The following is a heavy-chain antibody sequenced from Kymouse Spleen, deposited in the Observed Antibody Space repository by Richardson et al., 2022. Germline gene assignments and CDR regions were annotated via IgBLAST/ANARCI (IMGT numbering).Heavy chain of an antibody. CDR1: GFTFSSYS. D-gene: IGHD3-10*01. V-gene: IGHV3-21*03. Sequence: EVQLVESGGGLVKPGGSLRLSCAASGFTFSSYSMNWVRQAPGKGLEWVSSISSSSSYIYYADSVKGRFTISRDNAKNSLYLQMNSLRAEDTAVYYCARAPDYYGSGSYLYYYYYGMDVWGQGTTVTVSS. CDR3: ARAPDYYGSGSYLYYYYYGMDV. CDR2: ISSSSSYI. J-gene: IGHJ6*02.